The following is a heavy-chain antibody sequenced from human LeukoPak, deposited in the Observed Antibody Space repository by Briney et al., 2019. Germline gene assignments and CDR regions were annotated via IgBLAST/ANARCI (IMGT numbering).Heavy chain of an antibody. CDR2: FSGSVDTT. CDR3: AKATLPTCGGARCYYFDN. Sequence: GGSLRLSCAASGFTFTSYAMSWVRQTPGKGLEWVSTFSGSVDTTYYADSVKGRFTISRDNSKNTLDLQMNSLGAEDTAVYYCAKATLPTCGGARCYYFDNWRQGTLVTVSS. CDR1: GFTFTSYA. D-gene: IGHD2-15*01. J-gene: IGHJ4*02. V-gene: IGHV3-23*01.